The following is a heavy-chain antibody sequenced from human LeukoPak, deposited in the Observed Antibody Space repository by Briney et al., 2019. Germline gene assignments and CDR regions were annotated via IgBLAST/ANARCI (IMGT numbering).Heavy chain of an antibody. V-gene: IGHV4-34*01. J-gene: IGHJ4*02. CDR3: ARGPGIAARPGFDY. CDR2: INHSGST. Sequence: PSETLSLTCAVYGGSFSGYYWSWIRQPPGKGLEWIGEINHSGSTNYNPSLKSRVTTSIDTSKNQFSLKLSSVTAADTAVYYCARGPGIAARPGFDYWGQGTLVTVSS. CDR1: GGSFSGYY. D-gene: IGHD6-6*01.